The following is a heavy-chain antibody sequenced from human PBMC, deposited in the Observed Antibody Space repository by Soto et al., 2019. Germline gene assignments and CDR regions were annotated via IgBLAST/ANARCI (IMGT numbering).Heavy chain of an antibody. D-gene: IGHD3-10*01. V-gene: IGHV3-72*01. CDR2: TRDKAHSYTT. CDR3: VRVRGGDTYHFDY. CDR1: GFTFSDHY. Sequence: GGSLRLSCAASGFTFSDHYMDCVRQAPGKGLEWVGRTRDKAHSYTTEYAASVKGRFTISRDDSKNSLYLQMNSLKTEDTAVYYCVRVRGGDTYHFDYWGQGTLVTVSS. J-gene: IGHJ4*02.